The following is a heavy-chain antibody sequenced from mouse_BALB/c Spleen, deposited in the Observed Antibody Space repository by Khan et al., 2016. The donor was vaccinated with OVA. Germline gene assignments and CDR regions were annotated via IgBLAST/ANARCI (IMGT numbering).Heavy chain of an antibody. CDR2: ISTYSGNT. D-gene: IGHD2-3*01. CDR1: GYTFIDYA. CDR3: TRPAYDGYYDY. J-gene: IGHJ2*01. V-gene: IGHV1S137*01. Sequence: QVQLKQSGPELVRPGVSVKISCKGSGYTFIDYAMHWVKQSHAKSLEWIGLISTYSGNTNYKQKFKGKATMTVDKSSSTAYMELARLTSEDSAIYYCTRPAYDGYYDYWGQGTTLTVSS.